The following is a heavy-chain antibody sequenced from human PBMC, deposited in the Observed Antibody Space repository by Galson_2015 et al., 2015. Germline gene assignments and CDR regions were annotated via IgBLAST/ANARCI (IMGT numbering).Heavy chain of an antibody. J-gene: IGHJ6*03. D-gene: IGHD2-15*01. V-gene: IGHV3-30-3*01. CDR1: GFTFSSYA. CDR3: ARSALDIVVVVAANGGYMDV. CDR2: ISYDGSNK. Sequence: SLRLSCAASGFTFSSYAMHWVRQAPGKGLEWVAVISYDGSNKYYADSVKGRFTISRDNSKNTLYLQMNSLRAEDTAVYYCARSALDIVVVVAANGGYMDVWGKGTTVTVSS.